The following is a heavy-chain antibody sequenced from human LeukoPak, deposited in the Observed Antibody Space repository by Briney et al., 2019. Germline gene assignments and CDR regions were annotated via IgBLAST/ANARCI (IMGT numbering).Heavy chain of an antibody. CDR3: VRAIAAARDY. J-gene: IGHJ4*02. CDR1: GFTFSSYS. CDR2: ISSSSSYI. V-gene: IGHV3-21*01. D-gene: IGHD6-13*01. Sequence: GSLRLSSAASGFTFSSYSMNWVRQAPGKGLEWVSSISSSSSYIYYADSVKGRLTISRDNAKNSLYLQMNSLRADDTAVYYCVRAIAAARDYWGQGTLVTVSS.